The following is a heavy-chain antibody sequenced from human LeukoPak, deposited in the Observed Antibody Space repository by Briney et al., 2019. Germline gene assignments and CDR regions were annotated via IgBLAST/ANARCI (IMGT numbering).Heavy chain of an antibody. CDR3: AKRYSPGLGGAFDI. D-gene: IGHD6-13*01. Sequence: GGSLRLSCAASGFTFSSYGMSWVRQARGKGLEGGSAISGSGGSTYYADSVKGRFTISGDNSKNTLYLQMNSLRAEDTAVYYCAKRYSPGLGGAFDIWGQGTMVTVSS. CDR2: ISGSGGST. V-gene: IGHV3-23*01. CDR1: GFTFSSYG. J-gene: IGHJ3*02.